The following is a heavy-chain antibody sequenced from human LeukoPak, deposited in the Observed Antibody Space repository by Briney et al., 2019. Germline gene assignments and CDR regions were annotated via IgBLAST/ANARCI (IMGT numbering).Heavy chain of an antibody. CDR2: IYSSGRT. Sequence: SETLSLTCTVSGGSISSGSYYWGWIRQPPGKGLEWIGSIYSSGRTYYNPSLKSRVTISVDTSKNQFSLKLSSVTAADTAMYYCARERYYYDGSGVNFDYWGQGTLVTVSS. CDR3: ARERYYYDGSGVNFDY. D-gene: IGHD3-22*01. CDR1: GGSISSGSYY. J-gene: IGHJ4*02. V-gene: IGHV4-39*07.